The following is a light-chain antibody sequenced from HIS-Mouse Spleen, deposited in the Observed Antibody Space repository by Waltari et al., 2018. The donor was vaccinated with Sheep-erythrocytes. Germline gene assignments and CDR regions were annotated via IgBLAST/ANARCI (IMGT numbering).Light chain of an antibody. J-gene: IGLJ1*01. CDR3: CSYAGSYNHV. CDR1: SSDVGGYNH. Sequence: QSALPQPRSVSGSPGQSVTISCTGTSSDVGGYNHVPCYQQHPGKAPNLMIYDVSKRPSGVPDRFSGSKSGNTASLTISGLQAEDEADYYCCSYAGSYNHVFATGTKVTVL. V-gene: IGLV2-11*01. CDR2: DVS.